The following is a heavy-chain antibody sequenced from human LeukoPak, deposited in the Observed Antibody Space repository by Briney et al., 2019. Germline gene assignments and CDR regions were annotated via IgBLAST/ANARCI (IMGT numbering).Heavy chain of an antibody. D-gene: IGHD5-24*01. Sequence: SVKVSCKASGGTFSSYAISWVRQAPGQGLEWMGGIIPIFGTANYAQKFQGRVTITTDESTSTAYMELSSLRSEDTAVYYCARERDGYNYGVGYWGQGTLVTVSS. V-gene: IGHV1-69*05. CDR2: IIPIFGTA. CDR1: GGTFSSYA. J-gene: IGHJ4*02. CDR3: ARERDGYNYGVGY.